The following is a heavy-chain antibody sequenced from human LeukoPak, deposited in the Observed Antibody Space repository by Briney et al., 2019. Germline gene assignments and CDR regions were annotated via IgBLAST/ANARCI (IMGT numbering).Heavy chain of an antibody. CDR1: GGTFGSYA. J-gene: IGHJ4*02. CDR2: IIPIFGTA. D-gene: IGHD3-22*01. CDR3: ASGRRGYYDSSGYYYPYYFDY. V-gene: IGHV1-69*05. Sequence: SVKVSCKASGGTFGSYAISWVRQAPGQGLEWMGRIIPIFGTANYAQKFQGRVTITTDESTSTAYMELSSLRSEDTAVYYCASGRRGYYDSSGYYYPYYFDYWGQGTLVTVSS.